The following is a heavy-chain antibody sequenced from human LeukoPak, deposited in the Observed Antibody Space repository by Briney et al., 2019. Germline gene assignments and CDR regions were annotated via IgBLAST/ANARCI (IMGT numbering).Heavy chain of an antibody. V-gene: IGHV3-48*02. CDR2: ITRSSSTI. Sequence: PGGSLRLSCAVSGFTFSTYAMNWVRQAPGKGLEWVSYITRSSSTIHYRDSVKGRFTISRDNAKNSLYLQMNSLRDEDTAVYYSVRDPDALDYWGQGTLVTVSS. J-gene: IGHJ4*02. CDR3: VRDPDALDY. CDR1: GFTFSTYA.